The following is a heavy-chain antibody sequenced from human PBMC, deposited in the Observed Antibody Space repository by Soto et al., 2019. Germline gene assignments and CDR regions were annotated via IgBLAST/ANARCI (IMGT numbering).Heavy chain of an antibody. Sequence: WGSLRLSCSASGFSFLSYWIHWVRQPPFKWLVWVSRINLDGSTTNYADSVKGRFTISRDNAKNTVYLQMNSLRAEDTAVYYCARVVAHYDGTYRTIDYWGQGTLVTVSS. CDR2: INLDGSTT. CDR3: ARVVAHYDGTYRTIDY. CDR1: GFSFLSYW. J-gene: IGHJ4*02. V-gene: IGHV3-74*01. D-gene: IGHD1-26*01.